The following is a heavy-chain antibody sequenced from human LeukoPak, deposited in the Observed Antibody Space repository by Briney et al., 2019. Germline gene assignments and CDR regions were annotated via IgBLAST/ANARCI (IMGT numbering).Heavy chain of an antibody. CDR2: ISGSGGST. CDR3: AKDLEWELLRFFDY. V-gene: IGHV3-23*01. J-gene: IGHJ4*02. CDR1: GFTFSSYA. D-gene: IGHD1-26*01. Sequence: GGSLRLSCAASGFTFSSYAMSWVRKAPGKGLEWVSAISGSGGSTYYADSVKGRFTISRDNSKNTLYLQMNSLRAEDTAVYYCAKDLEWELLRFFDYWGQGTLVTVSS.